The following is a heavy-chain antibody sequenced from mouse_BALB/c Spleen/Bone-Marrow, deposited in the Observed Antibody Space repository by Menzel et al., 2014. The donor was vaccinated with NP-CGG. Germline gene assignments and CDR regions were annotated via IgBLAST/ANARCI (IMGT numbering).Heavy chain of an antibody. CDR2: IHPGSGGA. V-gene: IGHV1-15*01. Sequence: TPVHGLEWIGTIHPGSGGAAYNQKFKGKATLTADKSSSTAYMQLSSPTSEDSAVYYCTRRDYAMDYWGQGTSVTVSS. CDR3: TRRDYAMDY. J-gene: IGHJ4*01.